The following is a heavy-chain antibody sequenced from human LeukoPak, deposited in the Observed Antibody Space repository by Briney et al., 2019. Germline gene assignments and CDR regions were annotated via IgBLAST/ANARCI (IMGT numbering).Heavy chain of an antibody. V-gene: IGHV1-18*01. J-gene: IGHJ5*02. CDR1: GYTFTNSD. D-gene: IGHD1-14*01. Sequence: ASVKVSCKASGYTFTNSDITWVRLAPGQGLEWMGRISTSNGDTNYVAKLQGRVTMTTDTSTSTVYMELGSLTFDDTAVYFCARDPYHRLGPPLDLWGQGTLVTVSS. CDR3: ARDPYHRLGPPLDL. CDR2: ISTSNGDT.